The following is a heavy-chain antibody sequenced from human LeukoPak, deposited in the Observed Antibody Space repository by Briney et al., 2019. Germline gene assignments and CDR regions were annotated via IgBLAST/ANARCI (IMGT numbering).Heavy chain of an antibody. CDR1: GYTFNHNY. CDR2: INPNNPAT. J-gene: IGHJ5*02. Sequence: ASVKVSCKASGYTFNHNYLHWVRQAPGQGLEWMGWINPNNPATHSSHKFQGRVTMTSDSSISTVYLEVNRLKPDDTAVHFCARVRDYSNSPFNWFDAWGQGTLVTVSS. V-gene: IGHV1-2*07. D-gene: IGHD6-6*01. CDR3: ARVRDYSNSPFNWFDA.